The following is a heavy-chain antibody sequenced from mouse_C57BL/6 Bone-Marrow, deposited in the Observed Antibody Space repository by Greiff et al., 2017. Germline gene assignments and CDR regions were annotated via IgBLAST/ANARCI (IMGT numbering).Heavy chain of an antibody. J-gene: IGHJ3*01. Sequence: QVQLQQPGAELVKPGASVKLSCKASGYTFTSYWMQWVKQRPGQGLEWIGEIDPSDSYTNYNQKFKGKATLTVDTSSSTAYMQLSRLTSEASAVYYCARCGDGYYDWFAYWGQGTLVTVSA. V-gene: IGHV1-50*01. CDR1: GYTFTSYW. CDR3: ARCGDGYYDWFAY. D-gene: IGHD2-3*01. CDR2: IDPSDSYT.